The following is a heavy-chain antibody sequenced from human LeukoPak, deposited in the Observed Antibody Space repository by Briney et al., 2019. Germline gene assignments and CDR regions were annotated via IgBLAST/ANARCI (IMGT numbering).Heavy chain of an antibody. D-gene: IGHD3-22*01. V-gene: IGHV4-59*01. CDR3: ARENPSGYYNRPIDY. CDR1: GASISSYY. Sequence: SETPSLICTVSGASISSYYWSWIRQPPGKGLEWIGDIYYSGSIKYNPSLKSRVTMSVDTSKNQFSLKLSSVTAADTAIYYCARENPSGYYNRPIDYWGQGALATVSS. CDR2: IYYSGSI. J-gene: IGHJ4*02.